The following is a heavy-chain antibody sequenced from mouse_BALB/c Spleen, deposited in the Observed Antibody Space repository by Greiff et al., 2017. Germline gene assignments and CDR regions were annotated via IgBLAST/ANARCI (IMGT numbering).Heavy chain of an antibody. Sequence: QVQLQQSGAELVRPGASVTLSCKASGYTFTDYEMHWVKQTPVHGLEWIGAIDPETGGTAYNQKFKGKATLTADKSSSTAYMELRSLISEDSAVYYCTGHYYGSSLYFDYWGQGTTLTVSS. D-gene: IGHD1-1*01. V-gene: IGHV1-15*01. CDR2: IDPETGGT. J-gene: IGHJ2*01. CDR3: TGHYYGSSLYFDY. CDR1: GYTFTDYE.